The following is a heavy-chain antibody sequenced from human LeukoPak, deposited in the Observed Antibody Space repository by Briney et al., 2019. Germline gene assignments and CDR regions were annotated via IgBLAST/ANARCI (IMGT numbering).Heavy chain of an antibody. D-gene: IGHD5-24*01. CDR3: ARDSRGDGYNYGIDY. V-gene: IGHV4-59*01. CDR1: GGSISSYY. J-gene: IGHJ4*02. CDR2: IYYSGST. Sequence: PSETLSLTCTGSGGSISSYYWSWIRQPPGKGLEWIGYIYYSGSTNYNPSLKSRVTISVDTSKNQFSLKLSSVTAADTAVYYCARDSRGDGYNYGIDYWGQGTLVTVSS.